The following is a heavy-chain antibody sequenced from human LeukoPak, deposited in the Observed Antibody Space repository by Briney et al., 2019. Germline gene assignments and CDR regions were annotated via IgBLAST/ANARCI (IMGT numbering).Heavy chain of an antibody. CDR2: IKSKRDGGTT. V-gene: IGHV3-15*01. J-gene: IGHJ3*02. D-gene: IGHD3-22*01. CDR1: GFTFSNAW. Sequence: GGSLRLSCAASGFTFSNAWMNWVRQAPGKGLEWVGRIKSKRDGGTTDYAAPVQGRFTISRDDSKNTLFLQMNSLKTEDTAVYYCTTDRGLYDSSGYYYFATDIWGQGTMVTVSS. CDR3: TTDRGLYDSSGYYYFATDI.